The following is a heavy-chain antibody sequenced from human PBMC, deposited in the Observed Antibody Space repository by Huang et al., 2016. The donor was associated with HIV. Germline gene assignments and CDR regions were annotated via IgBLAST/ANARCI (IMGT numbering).Heavy chain of an antibody. CDR1: GFTFSSYG. Sequence: QVQLVESGGGVVQPGGSLRLSCAASGFTFSSYGMHWVRQAPGLGVEWVACIQYDGTKKYYADSVKGRFNISRDNSKNTVHLQMNNLTVEDTAVYYCAKVTLGFDYWGQGTLVTVSS. CDR3: AKVTLGFDY. CDR2: IQYDGTKK. V-gene: IGHV3-30*02. D-gene: IGHD2-15*01. J-gene: IGHJ4*02.